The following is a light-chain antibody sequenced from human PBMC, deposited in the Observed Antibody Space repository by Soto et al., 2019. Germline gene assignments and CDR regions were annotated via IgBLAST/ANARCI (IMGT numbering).Light chain of an antibody. CDR3: SAWDDSLHGRV. Sequence: QSVLTRPPSASGTPGQRVTISCSGSNSNIGSNTVNWYQQLPGTAPKLLIYYDNLRPSGVPDRLSGSKSGTSASLAISGLQSDDEADYYCSAWDDSLHGRVFGTGTKLTVL. J-gene: IGLJ1*01. V-gene: IGLV1-44*01. CDR1: NSNIGSNT. CDR2: YDN.